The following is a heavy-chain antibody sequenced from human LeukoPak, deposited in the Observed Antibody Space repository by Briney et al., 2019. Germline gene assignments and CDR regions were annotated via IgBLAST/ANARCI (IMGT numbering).Heavy chain of an antibody. CDR1: GGSISSGSYY. D-gene: IGHD2-15*01. Sequence: PSETLSLTCTVSGGSISSGSYYWSWIRQPAGKGLEWIGRIYTSGSTNYNPSLKSRVTISVDTSKNQFSLKLSSVTAADTAVYYCARARRYCSGGSCNSGAFDYWGQGTLVTVSS. J-gene: IGHJ4*02. V-gene: IGHV4-61*02. CDR2: IYTSGST. CDR3: ARARRYCSGGSCNSGAFDY.